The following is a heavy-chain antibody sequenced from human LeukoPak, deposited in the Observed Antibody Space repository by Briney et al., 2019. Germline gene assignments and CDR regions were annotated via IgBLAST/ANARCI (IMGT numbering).Heavy chain of an antibody. CDR3: ARDRGGSYPNWFDP. CDR2: ISSSSSTI. Sequence: PGGSLRLSCAASGFTFSSYSMNWVRQAPGKGLEWVSYISSSSSTIYYADSVKGRFTISRDNAKNSLYLQMNSLRAEDTAVYYCARDRGGSYPNWFDPWGQGTLVTVSS. CDR1: GFTFSSYS. D-gene: IGHD1-26*01. V-gene: IGHV3-48*01. J-gene: IGHJ5*02.